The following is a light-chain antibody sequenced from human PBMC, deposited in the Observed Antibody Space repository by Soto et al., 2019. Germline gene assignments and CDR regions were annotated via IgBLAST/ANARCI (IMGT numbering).Light chain of an antibody. Sequence: QSVLTQPASVSGSPGQSITISCTGTSSDVGGHNYVSWYQQHPGKAPKLMIYEVSNRPSGVSNRFSGSKSGNTASLTISGLQAEDEADYYCSSYTSSSTYYVFGTGTKVTVL. J-gene: IGLJ1*01. CDR1: SSDVGGHNY. V-gene: IGLV2-14*01. CDR2: EVS. CDR3: SSYTSSSTYYV.